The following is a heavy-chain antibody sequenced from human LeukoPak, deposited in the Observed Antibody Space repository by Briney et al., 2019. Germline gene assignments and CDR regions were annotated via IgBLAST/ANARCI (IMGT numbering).Heavy chain of an antibody. CDR3: ARVGIAAAGTFWFDP. CDR2: IIPIFGTA. D-gene: IGHD6-13*01. V-gene: IGHV1-69*13. CDR1: GGTFSSYA. Sequence: SVKVSCKASGGTFSSYAISWVRQAPGQGLEWMGGIIPIFGTANYAQKFQGRVTITADESTSTAYMELSSLRSEDTAVYYCARVGIAAAGTFWFDPWGQGTLVTVSS. J-gene: IGHJ5*02.